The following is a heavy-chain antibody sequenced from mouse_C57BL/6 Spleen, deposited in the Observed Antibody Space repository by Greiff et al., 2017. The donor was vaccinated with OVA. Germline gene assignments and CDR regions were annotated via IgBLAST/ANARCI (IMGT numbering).Heavy chain of an antibody. V-gene: IGHV5-17*01. CDR2: ISSGSSTI. D-gene: IGHD2-3*01. CDR1: GFTFSDYG. CDR3: ARSYDGYYWYFDV. Sequence: EVKLVESGGGLVKPGGSLKLSCAASGFTFSDYGMHWVRQAPEKGLEWVAYISSGSSTIYYADTVKGRVTISRDNAQNTLFLQMTSLRSEDTAMDYCARSYDGYYWYFDVWGTGTTVTVSS. J-gene: IGHJ1*03.